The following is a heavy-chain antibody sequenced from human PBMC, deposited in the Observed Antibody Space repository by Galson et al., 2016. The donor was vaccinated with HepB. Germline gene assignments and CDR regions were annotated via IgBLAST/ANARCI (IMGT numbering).Heavy chain of an antibody. CDR2: INPSGVIT. D-gene: IGHD5-12*01. J-gene: IGHJ6*02. CDR1: GYTFTNYY. Sequence: KVSCKASGYTFTNYYMHWVRQAPGQGPEWMGTINPSGVITNYAQKFQGRVTMTRDTSTSTVYMELSSLRSEDTAVYYCARDLFVARSYYYYYGMDVWGQGTTVTVSS. CDR3: ARDLFVARSYYYYYGMDV. V-gene: IGHV1-46*01.